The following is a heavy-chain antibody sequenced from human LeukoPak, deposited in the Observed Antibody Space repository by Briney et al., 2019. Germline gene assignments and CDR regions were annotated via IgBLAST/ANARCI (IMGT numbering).Heavy chain of an antibody. Sequence: GGSLRLSCAASGFTFRSYWMHWVRQAPGKGLVWVSRISDGGSTTTYADSVKGRFTISRDNAKNTLYLQMNGLRAEDTAVYYCSRSAYYDGSGNYYDYWGQGTLVTVSS. CDR3: SRSAYYDGSGNYYDY. CDR2: ISDGGSTT. V-gene: IGHV3-74*01. CDR1: GFTFRSYW. D-gene: IGHD3-22*01. J-gene: IGHJ4*02.